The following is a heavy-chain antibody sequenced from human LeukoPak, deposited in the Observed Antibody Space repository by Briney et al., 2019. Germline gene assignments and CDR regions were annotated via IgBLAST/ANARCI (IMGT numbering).Heavy chain of an antibody. CDR1: GFTFSSYG. CDR3: ARDSYGYLYFDY. J-gene: IGHJ4*02. V-gene: IGHV3-33*01. CDR2: IWYDGSNK. Sequence: GGSLRLSCAASGFTFSSYGMHWVRQAPGKGLEWVAVIWYDGSNKYYADSVKGRFTISRDNSKNTLYLQMNSLRAEDTAVYYCARDSYGYLYFDYWGQGTLVTGPS. D-gene: IGHD5-18*01.